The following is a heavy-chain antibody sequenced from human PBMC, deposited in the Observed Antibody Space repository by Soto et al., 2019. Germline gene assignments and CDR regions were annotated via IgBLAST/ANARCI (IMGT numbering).Heavy chain of an antibody. CDR2: IYHTGST. J-gene: IGHJ5*02. D-gene: IGHD4-17*01. CDR3: ARETYGDYVGYFDP. CDR1: GGSINDKNW. V-gene: IGHV4-4*02. Sequence: SETLSLTCSVPGGSINDKNWWTLLRQPPGTRLEWIGEIYHTGSTNYNPSLKSRVTISVDTSKNQFSLKVRSVTAADTAVYYCARETYGDYVGYFDPWGQGILVTVSS.